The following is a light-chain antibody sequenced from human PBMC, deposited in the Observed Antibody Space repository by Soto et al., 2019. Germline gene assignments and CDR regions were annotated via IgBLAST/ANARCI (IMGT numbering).Light chain of an antibody. CDR2: DAS. V-gene: IGKV3-11*01. CDR3: QQRSNWPLMYT. Sequence: EIVLTQSPATLSLSPGERATLSCRASQSVSSYLAWYQQKPGQAPRLLIYDASNRATGIPARFSGSGSGTDFTLTISSLEPEDFAVYYCQQRSNWPLMYTFGQGTKLEL. J-gene: IGKJ2*01. CDR1: QSVSSY.